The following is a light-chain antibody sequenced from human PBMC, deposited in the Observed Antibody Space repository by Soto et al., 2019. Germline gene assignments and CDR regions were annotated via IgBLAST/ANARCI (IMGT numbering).Light chain of an antibody. CDR2: GAS. CDR1: ESVSDNY. J-gene: IGKJ4*01. Sequence: EIVLTQSPGTLSLSPGERATLSCRASESVSDNYLAWYQQRSGQAPRLVIYGASSRASAVPDRFSGSGSGADFTLTISRLQPEDVAVYYCQQYGSSPLTFGGGTKVEIK. V-gene: IGKV3-20*01. CDR3: QQYGSSPLT.